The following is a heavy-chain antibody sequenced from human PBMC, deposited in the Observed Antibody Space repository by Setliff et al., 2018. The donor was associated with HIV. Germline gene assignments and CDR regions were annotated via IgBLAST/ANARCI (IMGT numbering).Heavy chain of an antibody. CDR3: ARDHVFGSRTGFDP. CDR1: GGPLNSRNW. J-gene: IGHJ5*02. D-gene: IGHD3-10*01. V-gene: IGHV4-4*02. Sequence: SETLSLTCAVSGGPLNSRNWWSWVRQPPGRGLEWIGEVFHSGSANSNASLRSRVMISVDTSKNQFPLKLSAVTAADTAVYYCARDHVFGSRTGFDPWGPGILVTVSS. CDR2: VFHSGSA.